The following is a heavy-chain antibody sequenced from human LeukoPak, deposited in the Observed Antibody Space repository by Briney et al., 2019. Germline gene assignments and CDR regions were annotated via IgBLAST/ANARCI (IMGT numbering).Heavy chain of an antibody. CDR3: ARLRRWLQKETNWFDP. V-gene: IGHV4-34*01. CDR1: GGSLSSYY. D-gene: IGHD5-24*01. J-gene: IGHJ5*02. Sequence: SETLSLTCTVSGGSLSSYYWSWIRQPPGKGLEWIGEINHSGSTNYNPSLKSRVTISVDTSKNQFSLKLSSVTAADTAVYYCARLRRWLQKETNWFDPWGQGTLVTVSS. CDR2: INHSGST.